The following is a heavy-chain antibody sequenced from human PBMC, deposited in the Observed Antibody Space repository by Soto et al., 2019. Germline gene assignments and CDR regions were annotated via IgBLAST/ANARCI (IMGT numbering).Heavy chain of an antibody. CDR2: IYYSGST. D-gene: IGHD4-17*01. CDR1: GGSISSGGYY. Sequence: QVQLQESGPGLVKPSQTLSLTCTVSGGSISSGGYYWSWIRQHPGKGLEWIGYIYYSGSTYYNPSLKRRVTISVDTSKNQFSLKLSSVTAADTAVYYCARTTVSDYYGMDVWGQGTTVTVSS. CDR3: ARTTVSDYYGMDV. J-gene: IGHJ6*02. V-gene: IGHV4-31*03.